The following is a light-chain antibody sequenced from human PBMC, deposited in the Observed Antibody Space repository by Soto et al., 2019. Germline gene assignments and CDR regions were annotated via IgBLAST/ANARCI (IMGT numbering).Light chain of an antibody. V-gene: IGLV2-23*01. CDR3: CSYAGSSTSVV. CDR2: EGS. J-gene: IGLJ2*01. CDR1: SSDVGSYNL. Sequence: QSVLTQPASVSGSPGQSSTISCTGTSSDVGSYNLVSWYQQNPGKAPKLMIYEGSKRPSGVSNRFSGSKSGNTASLTISGLQAEDEADYSCCSYAGSSTSVVFGGGTKLTVL.